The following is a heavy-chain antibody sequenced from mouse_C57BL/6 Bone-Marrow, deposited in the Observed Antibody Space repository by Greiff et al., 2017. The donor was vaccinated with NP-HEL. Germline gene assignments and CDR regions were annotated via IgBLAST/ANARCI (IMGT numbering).Heavy chain of an antibody. CDR2: IDPETGGT. V-gene: IGHV1-15*01. CDR1: GYTFTDYE. J-gene: IGHJ1*03. CDR3: TLEAYYSNYGYFDV. D-gene: IGHD2-5*01. Sequence: QVQLQQSGAELVRPGASVTLSCKASGYTFTDYEMHWVKQTPVHGLEWIGAIDPETGGTAYNQKFKGKAILTADKSSSTAYMELRSLTSEDSAVYYCTLEAYYSNYGYFDVWGTGTTVTVSS.